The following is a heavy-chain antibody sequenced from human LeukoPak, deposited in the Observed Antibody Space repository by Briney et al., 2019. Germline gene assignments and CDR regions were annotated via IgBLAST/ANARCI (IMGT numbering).Heavy chain of an antibody. J-gene: IGHJ4*02. V-gene: IGHV4-38-2*02. CDR2: IYHSGST. D-gene: IGHD3-22*01. CDR1: GYSISSGYY. CDR3: ARSAMYYYDSSGYYYFDY. Sequence: PSGTLSLTCSVSGYSISSGYYWGWIRQPPGKGLEWIGSIYHSGSTYYNPSLKSRVTISVDTSKNQFSLKLSSVTAADTAVYYCARSAMYYYDSSGYYYFDYWGQGTLVTVSS.